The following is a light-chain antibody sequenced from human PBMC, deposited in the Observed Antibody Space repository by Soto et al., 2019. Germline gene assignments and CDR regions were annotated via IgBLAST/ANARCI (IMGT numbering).Light chain of an antibody. Sequence: EIVLTQSPGTLSLSPGERATLSCRASQSVSSFYLAWYQQKPGQAPRLLIYDASSRATGIPDRSSGGGSGTDFTLTISRLEPEDFAVYYCQHYGSSRTFGLGTKV. J-gene: IGKJ1*01. V-gene: IGKV3-20*01. CDR3: QHYGSSRT. CDR2: DAS. CDR1: QSVSSFY.